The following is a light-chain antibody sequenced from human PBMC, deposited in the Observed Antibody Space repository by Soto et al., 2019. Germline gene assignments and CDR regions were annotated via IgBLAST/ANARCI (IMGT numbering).Light chain of an antibody. Sequence: ALTQPASVSGSPGQSITISCTGTGSDVGFYNYVSWYQQHPGKAPKLMIYDVSNRPSGVSNRFSGSKSGNTASLTISGLQAEDEGDYYCSSYTSGSTYVEFGGGTKVTVL. CDR2: DVS. V-gene: IGLV2-14*01. CDR3: SSYTSGSTYVE. CDR1: GSDVGFYNY. J-gene: IGLJ2*01.